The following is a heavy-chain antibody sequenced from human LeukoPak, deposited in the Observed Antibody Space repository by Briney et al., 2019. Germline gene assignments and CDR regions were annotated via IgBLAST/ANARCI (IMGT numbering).Heavy chain of an antibody. D-gene: IGHD5-18*01. CDR1: GFTFSSYA. CDR3: AGVDAAMPDAFDN. J-gene: IGHJ3*02. Sequence: GGSLRLSCAASGFTFSSYAMHWVRQAPGKGLEWVAAISYDGSNKYSAGSVKGRFTISRDNSKNTLYLQMNSPRADDTAVYYCAGVDAAMPDAFDNWGQGTTVTVSS. V-gene: IGHV3-30*04. CDR2: ISYDGSNK.